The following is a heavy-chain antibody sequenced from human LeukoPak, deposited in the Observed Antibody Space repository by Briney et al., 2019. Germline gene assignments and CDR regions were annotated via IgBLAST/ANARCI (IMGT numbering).Heavy chain of an antibody. CDR1: GFDFSGSG. J-gene: IGHJ6*02. CDR2: IRSRANSYVT. D-gene: IGHD2-15*01. V-gene: IGHV3-73*01. Sequence: GGSLRLSCAACGFDFSGSGLHLVRQASGKGLEWLGRIRSRANSYVTAYAVSVNGRFTISRDDSKNTAYLQMNSLKTDDTAVYYCTRHSDRYCSGAGCYVYYFYGLDVWGQGTTVTVSS. CDR3: TRHSDRYCSGAGCYVYYFYGLDV.